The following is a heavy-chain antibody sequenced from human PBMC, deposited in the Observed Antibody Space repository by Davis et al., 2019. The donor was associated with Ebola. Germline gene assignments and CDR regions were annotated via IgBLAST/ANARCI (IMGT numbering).Heavy chain of an antibody. D-gene: IGHD1-7*01. V-gene: IGHV3-53*01. CDR2: IYSGGST. J-gene: IGHJ6*02. CDR1: GFTVSSNY. Sequence: GGSLRLSCAASGFTVSSNYMSWVRQAPGKGLEWVSVIYSGGSTYYADSVKGRFTISRDNSKNTLYLQMNSLRAEDTAVYYCATQANNWNYFYYYYGMDVWGQGTTVTVSS. CDR3: ATQANNWNYFYYYYGMDV.